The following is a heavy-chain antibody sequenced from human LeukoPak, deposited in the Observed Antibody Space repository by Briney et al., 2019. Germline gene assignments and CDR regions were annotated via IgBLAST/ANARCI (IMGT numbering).Heavy chain of an antibody. J-gene: IGHJ4*02. Sequence: GGSLRLSCAASGFTFSSYSMNWVRQAPGKGLEWVSSISSSSSYIYYADSVKGRFTTSRDNAKNSLYLQMNSLRAEDTAVYYCARDFRGTVAEDYWGQGTLVTVSS. D-gene: IGHD6-19*01. CDR1: GFTFSSYS. V-gene: IGHV3-21*01. CDR3: ARDFRGTVAEDY. CDR2: ISSSSSYI.